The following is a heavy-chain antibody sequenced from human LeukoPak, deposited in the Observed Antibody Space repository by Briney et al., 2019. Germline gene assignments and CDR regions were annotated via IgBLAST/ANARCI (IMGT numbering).Heavy chain of an antibody. J-gene: IGHJ4*02. V-gene: IGHV3-21*01. CDR1: GFTVSSNY. D-gene: IGHD3-22*01. Sequence: GGSLRLSCAASGFTVSSNYMSWARQAPGKGLEWVSSISSSSSYIYYADSVKGRFTISRDNAKNSLYLQMNSLRAEDTAVYYCARLYDGSAYHADHFDYWGQGTLVIVSS. CDR2: ISSSSSYI. CDR3: ARLYDGSAYHADHFDY.